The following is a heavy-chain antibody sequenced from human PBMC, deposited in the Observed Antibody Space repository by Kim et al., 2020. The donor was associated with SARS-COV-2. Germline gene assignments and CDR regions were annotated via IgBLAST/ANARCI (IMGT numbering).Heavy chain of an antibody. CDR1: GGSFSGYY. CDR2: INHSGST. Sequence: SETLSLTCAVYGGSFSGYYWSWIRQPPGKGLEWIGEINHSGSTNYNPSLKSRVTISVDTSKNQFSLKLSSVTAADTAVYYCARAKRSGDVVVPAAIELDYYYYMDVWGKGTTVTVSS. D-gene: IGHD2-2*01. J-gene: IGHJ6*03. V-gene: IGHV4-34*01. CDR3: ARAKRSGDVVVPAAIELDYYYYMDV.